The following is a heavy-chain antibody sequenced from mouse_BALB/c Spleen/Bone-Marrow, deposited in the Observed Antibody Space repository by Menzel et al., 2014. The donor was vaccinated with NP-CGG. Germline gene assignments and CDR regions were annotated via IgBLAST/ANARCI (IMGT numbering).Heavy chain of an antibody. CDR3: ARHDGYYAMDY. Sequence: EVHLVESGGGLVKPGGSLKLSCAASGFTFSSYVMSWVRQTPEKRLEWVATISSGGSYTYYPDSVKGRFTISRDNAKNTLYLQMSSLRSEDTAMYYCARHDGYYAMDYWGQGTSVTVSS. CDR1: GFTFSSYV. CDR2: ISSGGSYT. D-gene: IGHD2-3*01. V-gene: IGHV5-9-3*01. J-gene: IGHJ4*01.